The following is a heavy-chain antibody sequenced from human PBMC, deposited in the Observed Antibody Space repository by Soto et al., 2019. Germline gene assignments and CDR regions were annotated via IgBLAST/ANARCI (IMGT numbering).Heavy chain of an antibody. V-gene: IGHV6-1*01. D-gene: IGHD2-15*01. Sequence: SQTLSLTCAISGDSVSSNSAAWNWTRQPPSKGLEWLGRTYYRSKWHSDYAVSMKGRITINPDTSKNQFSLQLNSVTPEDAAIYYCARIVGGSSDYWGQGTRVTVSS. J-gene: IGHJ4*02. CDR1: GDSVSSNSAA. CDR2: TYYRSKWHS. CDR3: ARIVGGSSDY.